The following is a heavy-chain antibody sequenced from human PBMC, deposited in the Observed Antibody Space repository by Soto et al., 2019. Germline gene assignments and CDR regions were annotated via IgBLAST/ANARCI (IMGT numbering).Heavy chain of an antibody. CDR3: ARGGVSTRTFDY. D-gene: IGHD3-3*01. J-gene: IGHJ4*02. CDR1: GYNFAGYW. V-gene: IGHV5-51*01. CDR2: IYPSDSDT. Sequence: VKISCKGSGYNFAGYWIAWVRQMPGKGLELMGIIYPSDSDTRYRPSFQGQVTISADKSISSAYLQWSSLRASDTAMYYCARGGVSTRTFDYWGQGTPVTVSS.